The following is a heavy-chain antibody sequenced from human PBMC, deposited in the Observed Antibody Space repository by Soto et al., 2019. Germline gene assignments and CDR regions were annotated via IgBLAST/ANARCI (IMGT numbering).Heavy chain of an antibody. D-gene: IGHD3-3*01. CDR1: GYTLTELS. J-gene: IGHJ3*02. CDR3: ATVITIFGVVPGAFDI. V-gene: IGHV1-24*01. CDR2: FDPEDGET. Sequence: GASVKVSCKVSGYTLTELSMHWVRQAPGKGLEWMGGFDPEDGETIYAQKFQGRVTTTEDTSTDTAYMELSSLRSEDTAVYYCATVITIFGVVPGAFDIWGQGTMVTVSS.